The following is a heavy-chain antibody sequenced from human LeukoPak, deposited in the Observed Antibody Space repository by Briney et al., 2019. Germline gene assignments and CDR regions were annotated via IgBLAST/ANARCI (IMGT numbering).Heavy chain of an antibody. CDR3: ARAPSEIGGYYPEYFRH. D-gene: IGHD3-22*01. V-gene: IGHV3-74*01. CDR1: GFTFSSYW. CDR2: IKSDGST. Sequence: PGGSLRLSCVASGFTFSSYWMHWVRQAPGKGLVWVSRIKSDGSTNYADSVKGRFTISRDNAKNTVSLQMNSLRAEDTGVYFCARAPSEIGGYYPEYFRHWGQGILVTVSS. J-gene: IGHJ1*01.